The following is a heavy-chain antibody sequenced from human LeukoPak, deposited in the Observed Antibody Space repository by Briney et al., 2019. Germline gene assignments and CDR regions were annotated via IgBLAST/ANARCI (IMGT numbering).Heavy chain of an antibody. Sequence: SETLSLTCTVSGGSISSYYWSWIRQPQGKVLEWIGYIYYSGSTNYNPSLKSRVTISVDTSKNQFSLKLSSVTAADTAVYYCARVWPFGSGHGYFDYWGQGTLVTVSS. V-gene: IGHV4-59*01. J-gene: IGHJ4*02. CDR3: ARVWPFGSGHGYFDY. CDR1: GGSISSYY. D-gene: IGHD3-3*01. CDR2: IYYSGST.